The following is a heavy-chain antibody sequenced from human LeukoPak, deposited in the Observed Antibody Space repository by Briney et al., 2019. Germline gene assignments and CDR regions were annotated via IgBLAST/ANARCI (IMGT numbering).Heavy chain of an antibody. Sequence: GESLKISCKGSGYSFSSYWIGWVRQMPGKGLEWMGIIYPDDSDTRYSPSFQGQDTTSADKSISTAYLQWSSLKASDTAMYYCARHRKDIGFDSWGQGTLVTVSS. CDR2: IYPDDSDT. V-gene: IGHV5-51*01. J-gene: IGHJ4*02. CDR1: GYSFSSYW. D-gene: IGHD2-15*01. CDR3: ARHRKDIGFDS.